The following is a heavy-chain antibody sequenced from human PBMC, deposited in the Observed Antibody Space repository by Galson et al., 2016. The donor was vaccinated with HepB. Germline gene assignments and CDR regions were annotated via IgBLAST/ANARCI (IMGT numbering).Heavy chain of an antibody. J-gene: IGHJ3*02. V-gene: IGHV1-24*01. D-gene: IGHD2-21*01. CDR1: GDALSDVS. Sequence: SVRVSCKVSGDALSDVSIHWVRQPPGKGLEWMGGFDREAEEAMYARSFRGRVTVTEDTSRNTAYMELRSLRSEDTATYFCATEAHGIPGLSAFDIWGHGTTVIVSS. CDR2: FDREAEEA. CDR3: ATEAHGIPGLSAFDI.